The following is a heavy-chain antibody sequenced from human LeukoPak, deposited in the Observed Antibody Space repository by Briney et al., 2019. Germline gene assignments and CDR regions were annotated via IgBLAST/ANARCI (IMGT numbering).Heavy chain of an antibody. D-gene: IGHD6-6*01. CDR1: SGSIRSHF. J-gene: IGHJ4*02. CDR2: VYDSGYT. V-gene: IGHV4-59*11. CDR3: ARTIQGRPYYFDS. Sequence: SETLSLTCTVSSGSIRSHFWSWIRQPPGKGLEWIGYVYDSGYTKYRPSLKSRVTISIDTSKNQYSLNLNSVTAADAAVYYCARTIQGRPYYFDSWGQGTLVTVPS.